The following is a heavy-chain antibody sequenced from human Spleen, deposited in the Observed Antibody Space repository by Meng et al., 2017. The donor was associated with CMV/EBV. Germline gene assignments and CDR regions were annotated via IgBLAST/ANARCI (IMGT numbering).Heavy chain of an antibody. CDR3: AHRDYCSGGTCTFDY. V-gene: IGHV2-5*02. Sequence: QITLKESGPTVVKPTQTLTLTCGFSGFSLTSSGVGVVWLRQPPGKALEWLAVIYRDDDKRYSPSLKSRLTITKDTSKNQVVLTMTNMDPVDTATYYCAHRDYCSGGTCTFDYWGQGTLVTVSS. J-gene: IGHJ4*02. D-gene: IGHD2-15*01. CDR1: GFSLTSSGVG. CDR2: IYRDDDK.